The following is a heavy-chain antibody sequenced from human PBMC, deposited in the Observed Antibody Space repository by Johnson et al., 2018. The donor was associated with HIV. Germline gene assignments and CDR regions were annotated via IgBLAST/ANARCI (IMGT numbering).Heavy chain of an antibody. CDR3: AIGRGEFPRHAFDI. D-gene: IGHD3-10*01. V-gene: IGHV3-33*01. CDR2: IWYDGSNN. Sequence: QVQLVESGGGVVQPGRSLRLSCAASGFTFSNYAMHWVRQAPGKGLEWVAVIWYDGSNNYYADSVKGRFTISKDNSSNTLFLHMNSLRADVTAGYYGAIGRGEFPRHAFDIWCQGTMVTVSS. J-gene: IGHJ3*02. CDR1: GFTFSNYA.